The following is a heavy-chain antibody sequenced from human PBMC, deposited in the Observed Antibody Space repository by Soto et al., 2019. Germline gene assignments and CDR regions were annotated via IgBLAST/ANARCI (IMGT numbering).Heavy chain of an antibody. CDR2: IYYSGST. J-gene: IGHJ5*02. D-gene: IGHD2-15*01. CDR1: GGSISSGGYY. CDR3: ARVMGGYCSGGSCYHNWFDP. Sequence: ETLSLTCTVSGGSISSGGYYWSWIRQHPGKGLEWIGYIYYSGSTNYNPSLKSRVTISVDTSKNQFSLKLSSVTAADTAVYYCARVMGGYCSGGSCYHNWFDPWGQGTLVTVSS. V-gene: IGHV4-61*08.